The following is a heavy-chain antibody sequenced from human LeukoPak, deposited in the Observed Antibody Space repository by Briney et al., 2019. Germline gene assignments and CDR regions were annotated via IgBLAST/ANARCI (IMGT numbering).Heavy chain of an antibody. CDR2: ISSSSNYI. V-gene: IGHV3-21*01. Sequence: PGGSLRLSCAASGFTFSIYSMNWVRQAPGKGLEWVSSISSSSNYIYYADSVKGRFTISRDNAKNSLYLQMNSLRAEDTAVHYCARAGPADYWGQGTLVTVSS. CDR3: ARAGPADY. J-gene: IGHJ4*02. CDR1: GFTFSIYS.